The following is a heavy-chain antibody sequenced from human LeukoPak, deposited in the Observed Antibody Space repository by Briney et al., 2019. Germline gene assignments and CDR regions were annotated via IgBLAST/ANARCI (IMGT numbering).Heavy chain of an antibody. Sequence: KSSETLSLTCTVSGGSISSYYWSWIRQPAGKGLEWIGRIYTSGSTNYNPSLKSRVTMSVDTSKNQFSLKLSSVTAADTAVYYCARGDIAAVGAPLGYWGQGTLVTVSS. CDR3: ARGDIAAVGAPLGY. D-gene: IGHD6-13*01. V-gene: IGHV4-4*07. CDR2: IYTSGST. CDR1: GGSISSYY. J-gene: IGHJ4*02.